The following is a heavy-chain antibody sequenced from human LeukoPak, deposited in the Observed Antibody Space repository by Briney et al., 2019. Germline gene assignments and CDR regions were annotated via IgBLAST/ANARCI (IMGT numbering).Heavy chain of an antibody. CDR1: GFTFSSYA. CDR3: AKDGSGSYPDAYDI. J-gene: IGHJ3*02. V-gene: IGHV3-23*01. CDR2: IRGSGGST. D-gene: IGHD3-10*01. Sequence: GGSLRLSCAASGFTFSSYAMSWVRQAPGKGLEWVSAIRGSGGSTYYADSVKGWFTISRDNSKNTLYLQMNSLRVEDTAVYYCAKDGSGSYPDAYDIWGQGTMVTVSS.